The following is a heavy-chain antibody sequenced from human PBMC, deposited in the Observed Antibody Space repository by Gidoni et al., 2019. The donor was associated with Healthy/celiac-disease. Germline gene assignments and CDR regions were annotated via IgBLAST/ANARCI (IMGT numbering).Heavy chain of an antibody. CDR1: GFTFSSYW. D-gene: IGHD2-15*01. CDR3: AKGELGYCSGGSCGASDY. CDR2: INSDGSST. Sequence: EVQLVESGGGLVQPGGSLRLSCAASGFTFSSYWMHWVRQAPGKGLVWVSRINSDGSSTSYADSVKGRFTISRDNAKNTLYLQMNSLRAEDTAVYYCAKGELGYCSGGSCGASDYWGQGTLVTVSS. J-gene: IGHJ4*02. V-gene: IGHV3-74*01.